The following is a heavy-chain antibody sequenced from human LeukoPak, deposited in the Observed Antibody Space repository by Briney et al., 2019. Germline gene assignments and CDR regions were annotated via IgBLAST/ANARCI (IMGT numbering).Heavy chain of an antibody. D-gene: IGHD3-10*01. CDR1: GYTFTSYY. V-gene: IGHV1-46*01. J-gene: IGHJ4*02. CDR3: ARGRASMVRGVNFDY. CDR2: INSSGGST. Sequence: ASVKVSCKASGYTFTSYYMHWVRQAPGQGLEWMGLINSSGGSTSYAQKFQGRVTMTRDTSTSTVYMELSSLRSEDTAVYYCARGRASMVRGVNFDYWGQGTLVTVSS.